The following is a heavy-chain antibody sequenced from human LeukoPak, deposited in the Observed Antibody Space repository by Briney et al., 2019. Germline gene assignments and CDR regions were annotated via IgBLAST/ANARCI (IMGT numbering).Heavy chain of an antibody. CDR3: ARLEVIPAAFAFYYYYYMDV. CDR2: IYYSGST. Sequence: PSETLSLTCTVSADSISSYYWSWIRQPPGKGLEWIAYIYYSGSTNYNPSLKSRVTISVDTSKNQFSLKLNSVTAADTAVYYCARLEVIPAAFAFYYYYYMDVWGKGTTVTVSS. D-gene: IGHD2-2*01. J-gene: IGHJ6*03. CDR1: ADSISSYY. V-gene: IGHV4-59*01.